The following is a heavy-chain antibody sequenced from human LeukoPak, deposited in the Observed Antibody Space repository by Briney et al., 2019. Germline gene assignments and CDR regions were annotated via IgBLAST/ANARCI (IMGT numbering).Heavy chain of an antibody. J-gene: IGHJ4*02. D-gene: IGHD7-27*01. CDR3: AKDLGDY. Sequence: GGSLRLSCAASGFTFSSYGMHWVSQAPGKGLEWVAVISYDGSNKYYADSVKGRFTISRDNSKNTLYLQMNSLRAEDTAVYYCAKDLGDYWGQGTLVTVSS. CDR2: ISYDGSNK. CDR1: GFTFSSYG. V-gene: IGHV3-30*18.